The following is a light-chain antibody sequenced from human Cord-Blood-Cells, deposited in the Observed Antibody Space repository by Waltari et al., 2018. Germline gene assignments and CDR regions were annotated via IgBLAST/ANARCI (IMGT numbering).Light chain of an antibody. CDR2: EVS. CDR1: SSDVGGSNY. CDR3: SSYAGSNDWGV. J-gene: IGLJ2*01. V-gene: IGLV2-8*01. Sequence: QSALTQPPSASGSPGQSVTISCTGTSSDVGGSNYVSWYQQHPGKAPKLMIYEVSKRPYGVPDRFSGSKSGNPAARTVSGLQAEDEAEYYCSSYAGSNDWGVFGGGTKLTVL.